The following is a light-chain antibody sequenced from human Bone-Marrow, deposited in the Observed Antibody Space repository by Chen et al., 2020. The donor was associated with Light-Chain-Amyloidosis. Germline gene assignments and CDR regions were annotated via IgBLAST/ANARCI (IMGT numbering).Light chain of an antibody. CDR2: ENN. Sequence: HSVLTQPPSVSAAPGQKVTISCSGSNSNIGINYVSWYQQLPGTSPTLRIYENNQRHSEIPDRFSGSKSGTSATLGVAGLQTGDEADYYCATWDSSLTVWMFGGGTKLTVL. J-gene: IGLJ3*02. CDR3: ATWDSSLTVWM. V-gene: IGLV1-51*02. CDR1: NSNIGINY.